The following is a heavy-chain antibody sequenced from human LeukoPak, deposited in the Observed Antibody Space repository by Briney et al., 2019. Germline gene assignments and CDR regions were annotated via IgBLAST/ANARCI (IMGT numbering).Heavy chain of an antibody. CDR1: VYSMSRGYY. CDR2: IYHSGST. CDR3: ARQGGGAYYYDSSGYFDY. Sequence: SETLSLTCAVSVYSMSRGYYWGWIRQPPGKGLERIGWIYHSGSTYYNPSLKTRVTISVDTSKNQYSLKLSSVTAADTAVYYCARQGGGAYYYDSSGYFDYWGQGTLVTVSS. J-gene: IGHJ4*02. V-gene: IGHV4-38-2*01. D-gene: IGHD3-22*01.